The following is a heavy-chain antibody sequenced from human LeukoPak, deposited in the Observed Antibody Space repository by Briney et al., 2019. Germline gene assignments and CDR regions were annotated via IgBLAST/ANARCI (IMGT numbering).Heavy chain of an antibody. J-gene: IGHJ6*03. CDR1: GGSISSYY. CDR3: ARAHTYYDILTGWGYYYMDV. V-gene: IGHV4-4*07. D-gene: IGHD3-9*01. Sequence: SETLSLTCTVSGGSISSYYWSWIRQPAGKGLEWIGRIYTSGSTNYSPSLKSRVTMSVDTSKNQFSLKLSSVTAADTAVYYCARAHTYYDILTGWGYYYMDVWGKGTTVTVSS. CDR2: IYTSGST.